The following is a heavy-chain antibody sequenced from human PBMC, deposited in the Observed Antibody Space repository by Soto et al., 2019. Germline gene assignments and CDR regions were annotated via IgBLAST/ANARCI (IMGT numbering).Heavy chain of an antibody. CDR2: INAGNGNT. CDR1: GYTFTSYA. CDR3: ARDLPPIDY. J-gene: IGHJ4*02. Sequence: QVQLVQSGAEVKKPGASVKVSCKASGYTFTSYAMHWVRQAPGQRLEWMGWINAGNGNTKYSQKFQGRITITRHTSASTANMYLTRLRSEDTAVYHCARDLPPIDYRGQGTLVTVSS. V-gene: IGHV1-3*01.